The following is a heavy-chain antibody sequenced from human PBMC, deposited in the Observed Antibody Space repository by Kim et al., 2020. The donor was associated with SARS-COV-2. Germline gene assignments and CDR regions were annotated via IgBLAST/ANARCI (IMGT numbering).Heavy chain of an antibody. J-gene: IGHJ6*02. CDR3: ASFTTSDV. D-gene: IGHD1-1*01. CDR2: IASSSGYI. V-gene: IGHV3-21*01. Sequence: GGSLRLSCAASGFTLSSYSMNWVRQAPGKGLEWVSSIASSSGYIFYADSVNGRFTLSRENAKNSLYLQMNSLRAEDTAVYYCASFTTSDVWGQGTTVTVSS. CDR1: GFTLSSYS.